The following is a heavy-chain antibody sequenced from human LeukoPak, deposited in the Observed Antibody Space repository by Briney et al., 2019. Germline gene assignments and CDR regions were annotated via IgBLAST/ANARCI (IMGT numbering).Heavy chain of an antibody. D-gene: IGHD6-19*01. CDR1: GFTFSSYW. J-gene: IGHJ4*02. CDR2: IKQDGSEK. V-gene: IGHV3-7*01. CDR3: ARDWGIAVAGRGEKDY. Sequence: GGSLRLSCAASGFTFSSYWMSWVRQAPGKGLEWVANIKQDGSEKYYVDSVKGRFTISGDNAKNSLYLQMNSLRAEDTAVYYCARDWGIAVAGRGEKDYWGQGTLVTVSS.